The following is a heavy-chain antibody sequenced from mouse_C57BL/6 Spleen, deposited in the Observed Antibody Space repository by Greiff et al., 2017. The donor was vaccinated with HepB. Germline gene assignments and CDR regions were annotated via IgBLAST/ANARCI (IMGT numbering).Heavy chain of an antibody. CDR1: GFNIKNTY. CDR3: ARGAYGSSWDAMDY. J-gene: IGHJ4*01. D-gene: IGHD1-1*01. V-gene: IGHV14-3*01. CDR2: IDPANGNT. Sequence: EVNVVESVAELVRPGASVKLSCTASGFNIKNTYMHWVKQRPEQGLEWIGRIDPANGNTKYAPKFQGKATITADTSSNTAYLQLSSLTSEDTAIYYCARGAYGSSWDAMDYWGQGTSVTVSS.